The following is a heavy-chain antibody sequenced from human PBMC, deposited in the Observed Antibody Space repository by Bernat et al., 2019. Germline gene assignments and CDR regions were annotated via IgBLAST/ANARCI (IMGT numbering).Heavy chain of an antibody. CDR2: VSYDGSNQ. Sequence: VQLLESGGGLVQPGGSLRLSCAASGFTFSSYAMSWVRQAPGKGLEWVAAVSYDGSNQYYADSVKGRFTVSRDNSKDTLYLQVNSLRAEDTAVYYCARDRRGTDSGGMDVWGQGTTVTVSS. CDR3: ARDRRGTDSGGMDV. J-gene: IGHJ6*02. CDR1: GFTFSSYA. D-gene: IGHD3-16*01. V-gene: IGHV3-30*03.